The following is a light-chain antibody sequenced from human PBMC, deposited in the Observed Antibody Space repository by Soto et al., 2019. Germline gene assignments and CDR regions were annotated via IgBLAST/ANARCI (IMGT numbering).Light chain of an antibody. Sequence: EVVMTQSPDTLSVSPGETATLSCRASQSVSNNLAWYQQKLGQAPRLLIYGASTRATGIPVRFSGSGSGTDFTLTISRLEPEDFAVYYCHQYDSIVQTFGQGTKVDIK. V-gene: IGKV3-15*01. CDR3: HQYDSIVQT. CDR2: GAS. J-gene: IGKJ1*01. CDR1: QSVSNN.